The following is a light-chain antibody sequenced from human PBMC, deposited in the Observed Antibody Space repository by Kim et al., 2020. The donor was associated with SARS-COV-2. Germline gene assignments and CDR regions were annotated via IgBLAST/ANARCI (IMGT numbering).Light chain of an antibody. CDR2: DNN. CDR3: ATWDSSLSSGV. J-gene: IGLJ3*02. CDR1: SSNIGNNY. Sequence: GQKVTISCSGSSSNIGNNYVSWYQQLPGTAPKLLIYDNNKRPSGIPDRFSGSKSGTSATLGITGLQTGDEADYYCATWDSSLSSGVFGGGTKLTVL. V-gene: IGLV1-51*01.